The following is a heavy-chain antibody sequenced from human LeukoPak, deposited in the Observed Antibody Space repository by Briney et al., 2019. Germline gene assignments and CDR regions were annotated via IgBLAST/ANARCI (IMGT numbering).Heavy chain of an antibody. V-gene: IGHV4-30-4*01. D-gene: IGHD2-15*01. J-gene: IGHJ6*02. CDR3: ARADCSGGSCYPAYYYYGMDV. Sequence: SQTLSLTCTVSGGSISSGDYYWNWTRQPPGKGLEWIGYLYYSGSTSYNPSLKSRVSISIDTSKNQFSLKLISVTAADTAVYYCARADCSGGSCYPAYYYYGMDVWGQGTTVTVSS. CDR1: GGSISSGDYY. CDR2: LYYSGST.